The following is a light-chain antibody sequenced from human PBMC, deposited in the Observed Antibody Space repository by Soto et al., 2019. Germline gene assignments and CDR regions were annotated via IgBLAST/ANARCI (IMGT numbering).Light chain of an antibody. V-gene: IGLV1-51*01. Sequence: QSVLTQPPSVSAAPGQKVTISCSGSSSNIGNNYVSWYQQFPGTAPKLLIYDNNERPSGIPDRFSGSKSGTSATLGITGLQTGDEADYYCATWDHSLSAGVFGGWTKVTVL. J-gene: IGLJ3*02. CDR1: SSNIGNNY. CDR2: DNN. CDR3: ATWDHSLSAGV.